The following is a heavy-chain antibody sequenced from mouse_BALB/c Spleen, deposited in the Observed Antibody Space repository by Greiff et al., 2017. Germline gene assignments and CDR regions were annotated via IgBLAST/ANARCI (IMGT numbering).Heavy chain of an antibody. CDR1: GFTFSSYA. V-gene: IGHV5-6-5*01. CDR3: DLGYDVAY. Sequence: EVKVVESGGGLVKPGGSLKLSCAASGFTFSSYAMSWVRQTPEKRLEWVASISSGGSTYYPDSVKGRFTISRDNARNILYLQMSSLRSEDTAMYYCDLGYDVAYWGQGTLVTVSA. CDR2: ISSGGST. J-gene: IGHJ3*01. D-gene: IGHD2-2*01.